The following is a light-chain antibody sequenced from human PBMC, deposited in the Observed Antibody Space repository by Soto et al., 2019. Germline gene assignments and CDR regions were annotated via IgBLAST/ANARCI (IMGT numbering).Light chain of an antibody. J-gene: IGKJ4*01. Sequence: DIQRTQSHSTLSASVGERAPLTGLASQDIGTWLAWYQQKPEKDPKVLIYRASHLESGVPSRFSASGSGTEFSLTIKSMQADDFATYYCQQYNSYQLTSGGGTQLDIK. CDR3: QQYNSYQLT. CDR2: RAS. CDR1: QDIGTW. V-gene: IGKV1-5*03.